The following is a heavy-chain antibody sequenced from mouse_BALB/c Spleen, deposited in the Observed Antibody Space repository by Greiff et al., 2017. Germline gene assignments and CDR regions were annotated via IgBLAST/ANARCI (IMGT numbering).Heavy chain of an antibody. Sequence: EVKLVESGGGLVQPGGSMKLSCVASGFTFSNYWMNWVRQSPEKGLEWVAEIRLKSNNYATHYAESVKGRFTISRDDSKSSVYLQMNNLRAEDTGIYYCTRYYYGSYWYFDVWGAGTTVTVSS. V-gene: IGHV6-6*02. CDR3: TRYYYGSYWYFDV. D-gene: IGHD1-1*01. CDR1: GFTFSNYW. J-gene: IGHJ1*01. CDR2: IRLKSNNYAT.